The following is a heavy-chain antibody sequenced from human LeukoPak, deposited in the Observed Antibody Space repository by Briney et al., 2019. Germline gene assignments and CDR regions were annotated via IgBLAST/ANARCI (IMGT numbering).Heavy chain of an antibody. D-gene: IGHD4-17*01. V-gene: IGHV1-69*13. CDR1: GGTVSRYA. CDR3: ARESQTTTVTDAFDI. J-gene: IGHJ3*02. CDR2: IIPIFGTA. Sequence: GASVKVSCKASGGTVSRYAISWVRQAPGQGLEWMGGIIPIFGTANYAQKFQGRVTITADESTSTAYMELSSLRSEDTAVYYCARESQTTTVTDAFDIWGQATMVTVSS.